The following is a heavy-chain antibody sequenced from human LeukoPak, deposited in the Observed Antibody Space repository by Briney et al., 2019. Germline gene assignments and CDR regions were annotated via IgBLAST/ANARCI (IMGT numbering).Heavy chain of an antibody. D-gene: IGHD3-10*01. CDR1: GFTFSYYS. CDR2: IYYSGST. Sequence: PGGSLRLSCAASGFTFSYYSMNWIRQPPGKGLEWIGSIYYSGSTYYNPSLKSRVTISVDTSKNQFSLKLSSVTAADTAVYYCATPGEGIDYWGQGTLVTVSS. J-gene: IGHJ4*02. V-gene: IGHV4-39*01. CDR3: ATPGEGIDY.